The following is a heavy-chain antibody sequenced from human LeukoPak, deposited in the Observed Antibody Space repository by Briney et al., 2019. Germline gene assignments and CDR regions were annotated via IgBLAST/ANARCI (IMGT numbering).Heavy chain of an antibody. D-gene: IGHD3-10*01. CDR1: GLTFSSYG. V-gene: IGHV3-30*18. Sequence: GGSLRLSCAASGLTFSSYGMHWVRQAPGKGLEWVAVISYDGSNKYYADSVKGRFTISRDNSKNTLYLQMNSLRAEDTAVYYCAKRGGNWFDPWGQGTLVTVSS. CDR2: ISYDGSNK. CDR3: AKRGGNWFDP. J-gene: IGHJ5*02.